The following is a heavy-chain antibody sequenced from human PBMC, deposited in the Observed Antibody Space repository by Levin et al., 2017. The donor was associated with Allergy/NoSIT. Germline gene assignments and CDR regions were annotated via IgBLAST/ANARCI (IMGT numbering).Heavy chain of an antibody. V-gene: IGHV3-30*04. CDR3: ARDVTMRNYYGMDV. Sequence: SCAASGFTFSSYAMHWVRQAPGKGLEWVAVISYDGSNKYYADSVKGRFTISRDNSKNTLYLQMNSLRAEDTAVYYCARDVTMRNYYGMDVWGQGTTVTVSS. CDR1: GFTFSSYA. CDR2: ISYDGSNK. D-gene: IGHD3-22*01. J-gene: IGHJ6*02.